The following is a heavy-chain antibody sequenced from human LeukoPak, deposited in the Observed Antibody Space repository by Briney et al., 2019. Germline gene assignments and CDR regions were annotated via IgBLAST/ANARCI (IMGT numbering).Heavy chain of an antibody. CDR2: IGLSGSST. CDR1: GFTFSSYE. J-gene: IGHJ4*02. CDR3: ARDQCSGPNCQVALDY. V-gene: IGHV3-48*03. Sequence: PGGSLRLSCAASGFTFSSYEMNWVRQAPGKGLELVSYIGLSGSSTYYADSVKGRFTISRDNAKNTLYLQMNSLRAEDTAVYYCARDQCSGPNCQVALDYWGQGTLVTVSS. D-gene: IGHD2-2*01.